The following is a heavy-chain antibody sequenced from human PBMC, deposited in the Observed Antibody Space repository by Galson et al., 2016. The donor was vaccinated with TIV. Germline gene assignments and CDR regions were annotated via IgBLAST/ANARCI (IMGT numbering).Heavy chain of an antibody. CDR3: ARGSPARRLTATKLGDAFDI. CDR1: GGSMSGGGYY. J-gene: IGHJ3*02. D-gene: IGHD5-24*01. Sequence: TLSLTCSVSGGSMSGGGYYWNWIRQPPGKGLECIGHIYYSGSTYYNPTLKRRVVISVDTSKNQFSLKVTSVTAADTAVYYCARGSPARRLTATKLGDAFDIWGQGTKVAVSS. V-gene: IGHV4-30-4*01. CDR2: IYYSGST.